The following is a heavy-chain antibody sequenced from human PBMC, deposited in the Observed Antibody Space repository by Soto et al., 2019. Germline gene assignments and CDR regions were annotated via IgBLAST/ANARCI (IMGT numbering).Heavy chain of an antibody. CDR3: ARDGDYRYQDGTTTYFGMDV. CDR2: IIPIFGGA. Sequence: VQVVQSEAEAKKPGSSVKLSCQVSGVTFSNAAFSWVRQAPGQGLEWMGGIIPIFGGAKYAQKFQARVKITADEITDIVYLEVTNLGIDDTAVYFCARDGDYRYQDGTTTYFGMDVWGQGTTVTVSS. CDR1: GVTFSNAA. D-gene: IGHD3-16*02. J-gene: IGHJ6*02. V-gene: IGHV1-69*01.